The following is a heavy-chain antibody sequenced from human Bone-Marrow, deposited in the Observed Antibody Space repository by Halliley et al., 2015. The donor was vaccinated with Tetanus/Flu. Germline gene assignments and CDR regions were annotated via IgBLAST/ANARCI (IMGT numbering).Heavy chain of an antibody. CDR2: GGKT. V-gene: IGHV3-23*01. J-gene: IGHJ6*02. D-gene: IGHD3-10*01. CDR3: AHSRPAFYIPPYYKLYGMDV. Sequence: GGKTESADSVNGRFPISRDNSQNTLYLQMNRRRAEDTAVYYCAHSRPAFYIPPYYKLYGMDVWGQGTTVNVSS.